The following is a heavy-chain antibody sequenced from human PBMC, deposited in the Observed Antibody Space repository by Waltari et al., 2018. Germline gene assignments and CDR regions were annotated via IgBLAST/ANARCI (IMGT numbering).Heavy chain of an antibody. Sequence: QVQLQEPGPGLVNPSETLSLTCSVAGGHISNDYWTWIRQPPGKGLELLRHLYHRGSTTSNPSLNIRVTLSVDTSKNQFSLRLTSLTAADTAVYYCARRDCSGGTCYFDYWGQGTLVTVSS. D-gene: IGHD2-15*01. CDR3: ARRDCSGGTCYFDY. V-gene: IGHV4-59*08. CDR1: GGHISNDY. J-gene: IGHJ4*02. CDR2: LYHRGST.